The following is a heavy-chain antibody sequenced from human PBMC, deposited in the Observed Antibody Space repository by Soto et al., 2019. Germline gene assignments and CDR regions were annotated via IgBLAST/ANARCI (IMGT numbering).Heavy chain of an antibody. CDR3: AREYGGNSGTFDY. V-gene: IGHV4-34*01. CDR1: GGSFSGYY. Sequence: KTSETLSLTCAVYGGSFSGYYWSWIRQPPGKGLEWIGEINHSGSTNYNPSLKSRVTISVDTSKNQFSLKLSSVTAADTAVYYCAREYGGNSGTFDYWGQGTLVTVSS. J-gene: IGHJ4*02. D-gene: IGHD2-21*02. CDR2: INHSGST.